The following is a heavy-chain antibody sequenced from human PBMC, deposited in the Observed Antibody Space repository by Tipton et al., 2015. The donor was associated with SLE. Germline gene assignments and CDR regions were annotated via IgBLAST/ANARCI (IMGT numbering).Heavy chain of an antibody. CDR3: AKGMSGYDNGWSFFDY. Sequence: SLRLSCAASGFSFSSYRMSWVRQAPGKGLEWVSTISSGSNYIYYADSVKGRFTISRDNAKNLLYLQMNSLRAEDTAIYYCAKGMSGYDNGWSFFDYWGQGALVTVSS. V-gene: IGHV3-21*01. J-gene: IGHJ4*02. D-gene: IGHD6-19*01. CDR1: GFSFSSYR. CDR2: ISSGSNYI.